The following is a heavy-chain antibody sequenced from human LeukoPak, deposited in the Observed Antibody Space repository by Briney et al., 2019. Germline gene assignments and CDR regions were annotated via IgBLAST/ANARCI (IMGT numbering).Heavy chain of an antibody. CDR1: GYTFTNYY. D-gene: IGHD6-6*01. CDR2: LSPSGGST. J-gene: IGHJ4*02. CDR3: AREQLVGTYYSDY. V-gene: IGHV1-46*01. Sequence: ASVKLSCKASGYTFTNYYMHWVRQAPGQGLEWMGILSPSGGSTSYAQKFQGRVTMTRDTSTSTVYMELSSLRSDDTAVYYCAREQLVGTYYSDYWGQGTLVTVSS.